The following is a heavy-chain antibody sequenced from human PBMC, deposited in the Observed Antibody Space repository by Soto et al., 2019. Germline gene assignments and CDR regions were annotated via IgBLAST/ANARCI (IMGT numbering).Heavy chain of an antibody. D-gene: IGHD3-16*01. CDR3: ARGSAYDNGGAFDI. Sequence: QVQLVQSGAEVKKPGSPVKVSCKASEGTFSNYGISWVRQAPGEGLEWLGGIIPIFGTRNYAQKFQGRVTITADKSTGTAYMDLSNLRSEDTAVYYCARGSAYDNGGAFDIWGQGTMVTVSS. V-gene: IGHV1-69*06. J-gene: IGHJ3*02. CDR1: EGTFSNYG. CDR2: IIPIFGTR.